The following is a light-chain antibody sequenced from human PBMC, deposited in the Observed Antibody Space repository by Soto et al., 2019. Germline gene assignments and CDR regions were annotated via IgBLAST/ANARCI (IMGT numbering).Light chain of an antibody. V-gene: IGLV1-51*01. CDR3: GTWDSSLSGVL. CDR2: DNN. CDR1: SSNIGNYY. J-gene: IGLJ2*01. Sequence: QSVLTQPPSVSVAPGQKVTISCCGSSSNIGNYYVSWYQHLPGTAPKLLIYDNNQRPSGIPDRFSGSKSGTSATLGITGLQTGDEADYYCGTWDSSLSGVLFGGGTKLTVL.